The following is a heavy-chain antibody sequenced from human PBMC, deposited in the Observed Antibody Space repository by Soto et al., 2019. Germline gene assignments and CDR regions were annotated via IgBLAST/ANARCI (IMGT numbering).Heavy chain of an antibody. CDR2: IDPSDSYT. D-gene: IGHD5-18*01. V-gene: IGHV5-10-1*01. J-gene: IGHJ6*02. Sequence: GESLKISCKGSGYSFTSYWISWVRQMPGKGLEWMGRIDPSDSYTNYSPSFQGHVTISADKSISTAYLQWSSLKASDTAMYYCARHDGIVDTAMVSYYYYDMDVWGQGTTVTVSS. CDR1: GYSFTSYW. CDR3: ARHDGIVDTAMVSYYYYDMDV.